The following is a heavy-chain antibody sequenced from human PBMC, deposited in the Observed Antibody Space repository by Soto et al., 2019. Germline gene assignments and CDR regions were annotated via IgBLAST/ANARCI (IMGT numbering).Heavy chain of an antibody. CDR2: ISWNSGSI. V-gene: IGHV3-9*01. J-gene: IGHJ5*02. CDR1: GFTFDDYA. D-gene: IGHD6-6*01. Sequence: EVQLVESGGGLVQPGRSLRLSCAASGFTFDDYAMHWVRQAPGKGLEWVSGISWNSGSIGYADSVKGRFTISRDNAKNSLYLQMNSLRAEDTALYYCAKGYSSSSGNLNWFDPWGQGTLVTVSS. CDR3: AKGYSSSSGNLNWFDP.